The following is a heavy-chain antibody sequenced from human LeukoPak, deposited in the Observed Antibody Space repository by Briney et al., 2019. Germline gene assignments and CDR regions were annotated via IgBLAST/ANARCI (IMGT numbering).Heavy chain of an antibody. J-gene: IGHJ5*01. CDR1: GFAFSFYA. CDR3: AKPISGGLAVTADWFHP. D-gene: IGHD6-19*01. CDR2: INANSGTT. Sequence: GGCLRLSCAASGFAFSFYAMSWLRQPPGKGLEWGSTINANSGTTSYAASVRGRFTISRDNSKNTLYLQVNTLRADDTATYYCAKPISGGLAVTADWFHPWGQGTLVVVSS. V-gene: IGHV3-23*01.